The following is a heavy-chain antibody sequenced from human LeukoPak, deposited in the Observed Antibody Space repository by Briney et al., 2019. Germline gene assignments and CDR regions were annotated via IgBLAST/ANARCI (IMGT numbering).Heavy chain of an antibody. J-gene: IGHJ3*02. CDR1: GFTFSSYS. D-gene: IGHD3-10*01. Sequence: GGSLRLSCAASGFTFSSYSMIWVRQAPGKGLEWVSYISSSSTIYYADSVKGRFTISRDNAKNSLYLQMNSLRDEDTAVYYCARDLSGRYAFDIWGQGTMVTVSS. CDR3: ARDLSGRYAFDI. CDR2: ISSSSTI. V-gene: IGHV3-48*02.